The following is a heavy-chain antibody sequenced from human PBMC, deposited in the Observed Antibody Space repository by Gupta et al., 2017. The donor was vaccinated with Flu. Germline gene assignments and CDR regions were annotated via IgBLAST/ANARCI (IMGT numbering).Heavy chain of an antibody. D-gene: IGHD3-22*01. Sequence: EVQLVESGGGLVQPGGSLKLSCAASGFTFSGSAMHWVRQASGKGREWVGRIRSKANSYATAYAGSVKGRVTISRDDSKNTADRQMNSLKAEETAVYDCTRLGDYDDDSSGYYYVDYGGQGTMVTVYS. V-gene: IGHV3-73*02. CDR3: TRLGDYDDDSSGYYYVDY. J-gene: IGHJ4*02. CDR1: GFTFSGSA. CDR2: IRSKANSYAT.